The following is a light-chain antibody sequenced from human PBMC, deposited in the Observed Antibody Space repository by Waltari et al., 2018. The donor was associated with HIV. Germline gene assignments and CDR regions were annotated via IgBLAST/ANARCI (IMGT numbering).Light chain of an antibody. CDR2: DAS. J-gene: IGKJ2*01. CDR3: QQYDSLPPYT. V-gene: IGKV1-33*01. Sequence: DIQMTQSPSSLSASVGARVTITCQASQDISNYLNWYQQKPGKAPKLLIYDASNLETGVPSRFSGSGSGTDFTFTISSLQHEDIATYYCQQYDSLPPYTFGQGTKLEIK. CDR1: QDISNY.